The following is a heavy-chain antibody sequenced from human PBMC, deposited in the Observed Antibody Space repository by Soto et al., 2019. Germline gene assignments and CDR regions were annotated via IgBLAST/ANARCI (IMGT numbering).Heavy chain of an antibody. Sequence: SGPTLVNPTQTLTLTCTFSGFSLSTSGVGVGWIRQPPGKALEWPALIYWDDDKRYSPSLKSRLTITKDTSKNQVVLTMTNMDPVDTATYYCAHRRYSTVTDDAFDIWGQGTMVTVSS. J-gene: IGHJ3*02. CDR1: GFSLSTSGVG. V-gene: IGHV2-5*02. CDR3: AHRRYSTVTDDAFDI. CDR2: IYWDDDK. D-gene: IGHD4-17*01.